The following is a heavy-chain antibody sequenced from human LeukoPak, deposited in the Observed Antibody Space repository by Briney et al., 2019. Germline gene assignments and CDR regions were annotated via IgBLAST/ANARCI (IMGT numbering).Heavy chain of an antibody. CDR3: ALSTGYGGAFDI. CDR1: GYSISSGYY. V-gene: IGHV4-38-2*01. J-gene: IGHJ3*02. CDR2: IYHSGST. Sequence: SETLSLTCAVSGYSISSGYYWGWIRRPPRKGLEWIGSIYHSGSTYYNPSLKSRVTISVDTSKNQFSLKLSSVTAADTAVYYCALSTGYGGAFDIWGQGTMVTVSS. D-gene: IGHD1-1*01.